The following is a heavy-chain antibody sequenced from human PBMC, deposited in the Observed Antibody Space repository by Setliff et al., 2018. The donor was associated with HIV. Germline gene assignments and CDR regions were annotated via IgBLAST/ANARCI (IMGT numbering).Heavy chain of an antibody. V-gene: IGHV4-59*11. CDR2: IYFSGSA. Sequence: SETLSLTRTVSGVSISSHYWSWIRQPPGKGLEWIGYIYFSGSANHNPSLESRATISLDTSKNQFSLELSSVTAADTAVYYCARLDSNRSFDYWGQGTLVTVSS. J-gene: IGHJ4*02. D-gene: IGHD4-4*01. CDR3: ARLDSNRSFDY. CDR1: GVSISSHY.